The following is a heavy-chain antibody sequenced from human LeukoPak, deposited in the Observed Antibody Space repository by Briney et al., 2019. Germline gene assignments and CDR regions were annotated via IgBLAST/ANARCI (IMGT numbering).Heavy chain of an antibody. CDR2: MDNSGST. D-gene: IGHD6-13*01. CDR1: GGSISSYY. CDR3: ARGQLVFDY. J-gene: IGHJ4*02. V-gene: IGHV4-4*07. Sequence: SETLSLTCTVSGGSISSYYWNWIPQPAGKGLEWIGRMDNSGSTNYNPSLKSRVTISVDRSKNQFSLKLSSVTAADTAVYYCARGQLVFDYWGQGTLVTVSS.